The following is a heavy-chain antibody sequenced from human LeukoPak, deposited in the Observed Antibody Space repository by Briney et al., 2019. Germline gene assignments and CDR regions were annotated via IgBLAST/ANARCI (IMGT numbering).Heavy chain of an antibody. CDR2: IYKSVT. Sequence: SETLSLTCAVSGGSISDYYWSWVRQPPGKRLEFIGYIYKSVTNYNPSLKSRVTISADTSKNQFSLRLTSMTAADTAVYYCASLPTFWGQGTLVTVSS. J-gene: IGHJ4*02. V-gene: IGHV4-59*01. CDR3: ASLPTF. CDR1: GGSISDYY.